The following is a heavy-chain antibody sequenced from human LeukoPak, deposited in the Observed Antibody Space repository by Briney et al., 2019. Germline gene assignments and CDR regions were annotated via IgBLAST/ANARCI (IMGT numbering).Heavy chain of an antibody. V-gene: IGHV3-48*01. CDR1: GFTFSSYS. Sequence: GGSLRLSCAASGFTFSSYSMNWVRQAPGKGLEWVAYISSSSITIYYADSVKGRFNISRDNAKNSLYLQMNSLRAEDTAVYYCAKVWDYYDSSGYYLGEYYFDYWGQGTLVTVSS. CDR3: AKVWDYYDSSGYYLGEYYFDY. D-gene: IGHD3-22*01. J-gene: IGHJ4*02. CDR2: ISSSSITI.